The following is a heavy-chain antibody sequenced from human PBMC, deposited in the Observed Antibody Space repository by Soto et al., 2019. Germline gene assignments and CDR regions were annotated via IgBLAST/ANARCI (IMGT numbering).Heavy chain of an antibody. CDR1: GFAFSNYE. CDR2: ISYTGSTI. CDR3: ARGLRIYYDRSGLHY. J-gene: IGHJ4*02. Sequence: GGSLRLSCAASGFAFSNYEMNWVRQTPGKGLEWVSYISYTGSTIYYADSVRGRFTISRDNSKNSLYLQMNSLRAEDTAVYYCARGLRIYYDRSGLHYWGQGTPVTVSS. V-gene: IGHV3-48*03. D-gene: IGHD3-22*01.